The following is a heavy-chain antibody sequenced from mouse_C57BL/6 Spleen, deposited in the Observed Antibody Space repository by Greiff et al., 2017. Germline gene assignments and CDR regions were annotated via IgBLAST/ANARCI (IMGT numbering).Heavy chain of an antibody. J-gene: IGHJ2*01. CDR2: ISSGSSTI. Sequence: DVKLVESGGGLVKPGGSLKLSCAASGFTFSDYGMHWVRQAPEKGLEWVAYISSGSSTIYYADTVKGRFTIARDNAKNTLFLQMTSLRSEDTAMYYCARRRVLPYYFDYWGQGTTLTVSS. CDR1: GFTFSDYG. V-gene: IGHV5-17*01. CDR3: ARRRVLPYYFDY. D-gene: IGHD5-5*01.